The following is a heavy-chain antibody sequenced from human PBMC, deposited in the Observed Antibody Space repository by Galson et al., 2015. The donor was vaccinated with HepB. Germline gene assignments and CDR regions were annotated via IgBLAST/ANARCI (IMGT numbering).Heavy chain of an antibody. CDR3: ARDQKNTALVMDY. CDR1: GYPFTSYF. J-gene: IGHJ4*02. D-gene: IGHD5-18*01. V-gene: IGHV1-46*01. CDR2: IDPSGGNI. Sequence: SVKASCKASGYPFTSYFMHWVRQAPGQGPEWMGIIDPSGGNIQYAQKFQGRVTMTRDTSTSTVYMELSSLRSEDTAVYYCARDQKNTALVMDYWGQGTLVTVSS.